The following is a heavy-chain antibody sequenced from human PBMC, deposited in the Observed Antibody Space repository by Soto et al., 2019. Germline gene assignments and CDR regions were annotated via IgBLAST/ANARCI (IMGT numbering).Heavy chain of an antibody. V-gene: IGHV4-31*03. J-gene: IGHJ4*02. Sequence: SETLSLTCTVSGGSISSGGYYWSWIRQHPGKGLEWIGYIYYSGSTYYSPSLKSRVTISVDTSKNQFSLKLSSVTAADTAVYYCATTTVTTYLSWGQGTLVTVSS. CDR1: GGSISSGGYY. CDR2: IYYSGST. D-gene: IGHD4-17*01. CDR3: ATTTVTTYLS.